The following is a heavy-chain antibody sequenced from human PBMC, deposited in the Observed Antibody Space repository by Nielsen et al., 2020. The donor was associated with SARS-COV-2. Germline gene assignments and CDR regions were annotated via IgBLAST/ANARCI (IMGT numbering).Heavy chain of an antibody. D-gene: IGHD3-3*01. Sequence: WIRQPPGKGLEWIGYIYYSGSTYYNPSLKSRVIISVDTSKNQFSLKLSSVTAADTALYYCARERVGGITIFGVVTRYGMDVWGQGTTVTVSS. CDR2: IYYSGST. CDR3: ARERVGGITIFGVVTRYGMDV. V-gene: IGHV4-30-4*01. J-gene: IGHJ6*02.